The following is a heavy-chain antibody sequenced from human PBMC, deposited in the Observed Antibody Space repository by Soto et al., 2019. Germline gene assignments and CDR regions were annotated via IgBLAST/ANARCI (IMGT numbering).Heavy chain of an antibody. Sequence: ASVKVSCKASGYTFTSYGISWVRQAPGQGLEWMGWISAYNGNTNYAQKLQGRVTMTTDTSTSTAYMELRSLRSDDTAVYYCARYRIRYDILTGSDYWGQGTLVTVSS. V-gene: IGHV1-18*01. J-gene: IGHJ4*02. CDR2: ISAYNGNT. CDR1: GYTFTSYG. CDR3: ARYRIRYDILTGSDY. D-gene: IGHD3-9*01.